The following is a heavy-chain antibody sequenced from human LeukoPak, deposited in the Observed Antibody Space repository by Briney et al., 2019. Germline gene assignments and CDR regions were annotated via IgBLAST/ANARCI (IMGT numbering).Heavy chain of an antibody. CDR2: IYYSGST. V-gene: IGHV4-39*07. J-gene: IGHJ5*02. CDR3: ARGQQDYYGSGSQTEPNWFDP. CDR1: GGSISTSGYY. D-gene: IGHD3-10*01. Sequence: SETLSLTCTVSGGSISTSGYYWGWIRQPPGKGMEWIGNIYYSGSTYYNPSLKSRVTISVDMSKNQFSLKLTSVTAADTAVYYCARGQQDYYGSGSQTEPNWFDPWGQGTLVTVSS.